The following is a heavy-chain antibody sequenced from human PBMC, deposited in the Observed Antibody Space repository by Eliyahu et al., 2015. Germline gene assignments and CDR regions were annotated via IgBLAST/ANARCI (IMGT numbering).Heavy chain of an antibody. V-gene: IGHV3-33*01. CDR2: IWSDGNNK. CDR1: GFTFSNYG. J-gene: IGHJ2*01. CDR3: ARDVPGGWYFDL. Sequence: QVQLVESGGGVVQPGRSLRVSCAASGFTFSNYGMHWVRQAPGKGLEWVAIIWSDGNNKYYAGSVKGRFTISRDNSKNTVYLQMNNLRAEDTAVFYCARDVPGGWYFDLWGRGTLVTVSS.